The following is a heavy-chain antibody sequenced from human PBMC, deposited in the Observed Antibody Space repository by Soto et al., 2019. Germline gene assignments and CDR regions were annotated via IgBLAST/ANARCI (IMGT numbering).Heavy chain of an antibody. Sequence: PGGSLRLSCAASGFTFSSYAMSWVRQAPGKGLEWVSAISGSGGSTYYADSVKGRFTISRDNSKNTLYLQMNSLRAEDTAVYYCAKLNDYIWGRWYYMDVWGKGTTVTVSS. J-gene: IGHJ6*03. D-gene: IGHD3-16*01. CDR1: GFTFSSYA. CDR3: AKLNDYIWGRWYYMDV. CDR2: ISGSGGST. V-gene: IGHV3-23*01.